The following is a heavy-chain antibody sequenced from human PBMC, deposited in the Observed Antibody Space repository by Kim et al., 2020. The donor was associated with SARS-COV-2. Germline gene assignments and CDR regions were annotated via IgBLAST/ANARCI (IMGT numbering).Heavy chain of an antibody. J-gene: IGHJ4*02. CDR2: I. Sequence: IYHADRVQGRFNITRENTKNSLYLKMNRVSAEDTAVYYCAREYSSSRFDYWGQGTLVTVSS. V-gene: IGHV3-21*01. CDR3: AREYSSSRFDY. D-gene: IGHD6-6*01.